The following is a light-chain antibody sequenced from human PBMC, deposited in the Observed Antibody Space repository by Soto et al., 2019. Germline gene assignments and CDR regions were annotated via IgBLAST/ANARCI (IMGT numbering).Light chain of an antibody. CDR1: QSVSSN. V-gene: IGKV3-15*01. Sequence: EIVMTQSPATLSASPGERATLSCRASQSVSSNLAWYEQKPGQAPRLLIYAASTRATGIPDRFSGSGSGTEYTLTISGLQSEDFAVYYCQQYNNWAQTFGQGTKLEIK. CDR3: QQYNNWAQT. CDR2: AAS. J-gene: IGKJ2*01.